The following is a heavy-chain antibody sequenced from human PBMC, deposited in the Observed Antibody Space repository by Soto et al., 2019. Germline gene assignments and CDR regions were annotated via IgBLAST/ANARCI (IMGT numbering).Heavy chain of an antibody. CDR2: ISGSGGGT. CDR3: ATESIAADAICKFDG. Sequence: SNYLVCRLRQDPGKGLEWVSVISGSGGGTSYADSVKGRFTISRDNSKNTLYLQMNSLRAEDTAVYYSATESIAADAICKFDGRGQGT. CDR1: SNYL. V-gene: IGHV3-23*01. J-gene: IGHJ4*02. D-gene: IGHD6-13*01.